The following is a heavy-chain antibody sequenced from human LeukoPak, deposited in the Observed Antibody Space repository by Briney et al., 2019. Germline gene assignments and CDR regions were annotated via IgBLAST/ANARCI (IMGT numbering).Heavy chain of an antibody. Sequence: PSETLSLTCAVYGGSFSGYYWSWIRQPPGKGLEWIGEINHSGSTNYNPSLKSRVTISVDTSKNQFSLKLSSVTAADTAVYYCARVPRKVYYYGASEGWFDPWGQGTLVTVSS. CDR3: ARVPRKVYYYGASEGWFDP. CDR1: GGSFSGYY. D-gene: IGHD3-10*01. V-gene: IGHV4-34*01. CDR2: INHSGST. J-gene: IGHJ5*02.